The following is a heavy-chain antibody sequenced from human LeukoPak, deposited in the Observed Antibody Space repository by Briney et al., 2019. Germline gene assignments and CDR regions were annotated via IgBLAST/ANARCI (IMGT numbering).Heavy chain of an antibody. D-gene: IGHD1-26*01. Sequence: EASVKVSCKASGYTFTGYYMHWVRQAPGQGLEWMGWINPNSGGTNYAQKFQGRVTMTRDTSISTAYMELSRLRSDDTAVYYRARVPRSGSYRRAFDYWGQGTLVTVSS. V-gene: IGHV1-2*02. CDR3: ARVPRSGSYRRAFDY. CDR2: INPNSGGT. CDR1: GYTFTGYY. J-gene: IGHJ4*02.